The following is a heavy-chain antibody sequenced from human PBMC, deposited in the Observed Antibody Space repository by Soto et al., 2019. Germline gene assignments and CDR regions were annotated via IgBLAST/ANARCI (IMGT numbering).Heavy chain of an antibody. CDR3: TGEVASGY. J-gene: IGHJ4*02. D-gene: IGHD2-8*02. V-gene: IGHV3-30*03. CDR1: GFTVSTYG. CDR2: ISRDGGTK. Sequence: QVQLVESVGGVVQPGRSLRLSCAGSGFTVSTYGMHWVRQAPGKGLEWVAVISRDGGTKYYADSVKGRFTISRDNSRNTLFLEMNSLRGDDMAVYYCTGEVASGYWGQGTLVTVSS.